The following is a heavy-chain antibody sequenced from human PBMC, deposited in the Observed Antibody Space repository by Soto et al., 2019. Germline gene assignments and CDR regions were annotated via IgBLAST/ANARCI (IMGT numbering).Heavy chain of an antibody. CDR2: ISYDGSKA. D-gene: IGHD2-21*01. CDR1: GFTFSSFG. CDR3: AKVMMTYAILGLYFVL. Sequence: QGQLVESGGDVVQPGRSLRLSCAASGFTFSSFGMHWVRQAPGKGLEWVALISYDGSKAYYGDSVKSRFTISRDNSKNTLTHQMDTMRAEDSAVSYRAKVMMTYAILGLYFVLWGQGPLVTVSS. V-gene: IGHV3-30*19. J-gene: IGHJ4*02.